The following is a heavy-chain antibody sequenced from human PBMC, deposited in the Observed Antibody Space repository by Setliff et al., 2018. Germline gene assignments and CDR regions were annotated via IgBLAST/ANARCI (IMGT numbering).Heavy chain of an antibody. Sequence: SETLSLTCTVSGDSMSNYHWSWIRQPPGKGLEWIGYIFDNGNTYYNPSLKSRVTISVDTSKNQFSLKLPSVTAADTARYYCATYSVGEGGRGHWGQGVLVTVSS. V-gene: IGHV4-59*01. CDR3: ATYSVGEGGRGH. CDR1: GDSMSNYH. D-gene: IGHD3-10*01. CDR2: IFDNGNT. J-gene: IGHJ4*02.